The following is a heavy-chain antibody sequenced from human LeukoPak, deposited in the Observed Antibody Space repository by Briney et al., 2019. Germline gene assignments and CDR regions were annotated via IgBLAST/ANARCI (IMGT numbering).Heavy chain of an antibody. J-gene: IGHJ3*02. CDR2: IWDDGSNE. D-gene: IGHD2-15*01. CDR1: GFTFSSCA. CDR3: ARVGYCSGGSCYRRDEAFDI. Sequence: GTSLRLSCSASGFTFSSCAMHWVRQGPGKGLEWVAIIWDDGSNENYVDSVKGRFTISRDNSKNTLFLQMNSLRAEDTAVYYCARVGYCSGGSCYRRDEAFDIWGQGTMVTVSS. V-gene: IGHV3-33*01.